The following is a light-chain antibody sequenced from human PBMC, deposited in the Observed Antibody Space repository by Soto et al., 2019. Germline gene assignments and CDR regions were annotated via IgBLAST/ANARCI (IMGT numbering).Light chain of an antibody. CDR2: LGS. CDR1: QSLLYSNGYNY. V-gene: IGKV2-28*01. Sequence: DIVMTKSPRSLPATLGEPAAISCMASQSLLYSNGYNYLDWYLQKPGQSPQLLIYLGSNRASGVPDRFSGSGSGTDFTLKISRVEAEDVGVYYCMQSLQTRITFGQGTRLEIK. CDR3: MQSLQTRIT. J-gene: IGKJ5*01.